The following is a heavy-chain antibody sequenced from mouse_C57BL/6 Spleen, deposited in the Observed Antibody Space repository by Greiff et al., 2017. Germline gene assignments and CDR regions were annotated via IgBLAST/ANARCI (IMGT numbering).Heavy chain of an antibody. CDR2: IDPSDSET. Sequence: VQLQQPGAELVRPGSSVKLSCKASGYTFTSYWMHWVKQRPIQGLEWIGNIDPSDSETHSNQKFKDKATLTVDKSSSTAYMQLSSLTSEDSAVYYGARKGNGSSYGYFDVWGTGTTVTVSS. CDR1: GYTFTSYW. D-gene: IGHD1-1*01. J-gene: IGHJ1*03. CDR3: ARKGNGSSYGYFDV. V-gene: IGHV1-52*01.